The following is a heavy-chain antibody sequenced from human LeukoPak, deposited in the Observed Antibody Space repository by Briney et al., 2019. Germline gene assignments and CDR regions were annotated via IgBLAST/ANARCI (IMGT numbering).Heavy chain of an antibody. V-gene: IGHV1-2*04. Sequence: ASVKVSCKASGYTFTGYYMHWVRQAPGQGLEWIGWINPNSGGTNYAQKFQGWVTMTRDTSISTAYMELSRLRSDDTAAYYCAPVDYGGNFRLCGQGTLVTVSS. CDR2: INPNSGGT. CDR3: APVDYGGNFRL. D-gene: IGHD4-23*01. J-gene: IGHJ4*02. CDR1: GYTFTGYY.